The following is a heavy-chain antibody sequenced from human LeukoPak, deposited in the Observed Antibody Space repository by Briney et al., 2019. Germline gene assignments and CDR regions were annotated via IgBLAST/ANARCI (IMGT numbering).Heavy chain of an antibody. V-gene: IGHV3-48*04. Sequence: GGSLRLSCAASGFAFGDYSMNWVRQAPGKGLEWVSYISTSGLSTYYADSVKGRFTISRDNAKNSLYLQMNSLRAEDTAVYYCARGPTRANSSDYWGQGARLTVSS. CDR2: ISTSGLST. J-gene: IGHJ4*02. CDR1: GFAFGDYS. CDR3: ARGPTRANSSDY. D-gene: IGHD2/OR15-2a*01.